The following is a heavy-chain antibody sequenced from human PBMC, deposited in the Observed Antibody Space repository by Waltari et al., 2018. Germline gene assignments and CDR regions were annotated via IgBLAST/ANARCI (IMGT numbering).Heavy chain of an antibody. V-gene: IGHV4-4*07. CDR2: IYTSGST. Sequence: QVQLQESGPGLVKPSETLSLTCTVSGGSISSYYWSWIRQPAGKGREWIGRIYTSGSTNYNPSLKSRVTMSVDTSKNQFSLKLSSVTAADTAVYYCAREPLGYCSSTSCYYSDYYMDVWGKGTTVTISS. CDR3: AREPLGYCSSTSCYYSDYYMDV. J-gene: IGHJ6*03. CDR1: GGSISSYY. D-gene: IGHD2-2*01.